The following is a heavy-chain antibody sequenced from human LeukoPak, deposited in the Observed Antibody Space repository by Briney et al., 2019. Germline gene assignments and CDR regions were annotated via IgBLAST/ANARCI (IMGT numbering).Heavy chain of an antibody. CDR2: ISADNGNT. J-gene: IGHJ1*01. V-gene: IGHV1-18*04. Sequence: GASVKVSCKASGYTFTGYYMHWVRQAPGQGLEWMGWISADNGNTKYAQKFQDRVTMTTDTSTSTAYMELRSLRSDDTAVYSCARDDAGPVQHWGQGTLVTVSS. CDR3: ARDDAGPVQH. CDR1: GYTFTGYY. D-gene: IGHD1-14*01.